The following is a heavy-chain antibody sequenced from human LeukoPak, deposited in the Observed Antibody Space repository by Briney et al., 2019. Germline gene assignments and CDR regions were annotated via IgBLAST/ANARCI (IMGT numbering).Heavy chain of an antibody. Sequence: GGSLRLSCAASGFTFSSYGMHWVRQAPGKGLEWVAVISYDGSNKYYADSVKGRFTISRDNSKNTLYLRMNSLRAEDTAVYYCAKDKEKDETYSNPPDYWGQGTLVTVSS. D-gene: IGHD6-13*01. J-gene: IGHJ4*02. CDR1: GFTFSSYG. CDR2: ISYDGSNK. V-gene: IGHV3-30*18. CDR3: AKDKEKDETYSNPPDY.